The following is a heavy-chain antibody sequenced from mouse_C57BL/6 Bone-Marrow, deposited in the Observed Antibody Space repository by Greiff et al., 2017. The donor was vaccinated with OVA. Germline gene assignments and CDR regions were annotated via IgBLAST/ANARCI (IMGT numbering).Heavy chain of an antibody. J-gene: IGHJ4*01. CDR3: ARSGDYGAMDY. CDR1: GYTFTSYG. D-gene: IGHD2-4*01. Sequence: QVQLQQSGAELARPGASVKLSCKASGYTFTSYGISWVKQRTGQGLEWIGEIYPRSGNTYYNEKFKGKATMTADKSSSTAYMELRSLTSEDSAVYFCARSGDYGAMDYWGQGTSVTVSS. V-gene: IGHV1-81*01. CDR2: IYPRSGNT.